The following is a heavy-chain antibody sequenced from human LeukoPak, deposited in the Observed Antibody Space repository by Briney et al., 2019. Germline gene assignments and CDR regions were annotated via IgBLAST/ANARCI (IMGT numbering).Heavy chain of an antibody. CDR3: ARQGIAVAGFDY. CDR1: GGSFSGYY. V-gene: IGHV4-34*01. J-gene: IGHJ4*02. Sequence: SETLSLTCAVYGGSFSGYYWSWIRQPPGKGLEWIGEINHSGSTNYNPSLKSRVTISVDTSKNQFSLKLSSVTAADTAVYYCARQGIAVAGFDYWGQGTLVTVSS. CDR2: INHSGST. D-gene: IGHD6-19*01.